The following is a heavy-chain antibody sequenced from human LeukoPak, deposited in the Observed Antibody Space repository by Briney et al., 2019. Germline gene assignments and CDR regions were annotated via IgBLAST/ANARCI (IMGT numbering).Heavy chain of an antibody. Sequence: PSETLSLTCTVSGGSISSSSYYWGWIRQPPGKGLEWIGNIYYTGSIYYNPSLKSRVTISLDTSKNQFSLKLSSVTAADTAVYYCARAGRRPTVAGTYNWFDPWGQGTLVTVSS. CDR3: ARAGRRPTVAGTYNWFDP. CDR1: GGSISSSSYY. V-gene: IGHV4-39*07. D-gene: IGHD6-19*01. CDR2: IYYTGSI. J-gene: IGHJ5*02.